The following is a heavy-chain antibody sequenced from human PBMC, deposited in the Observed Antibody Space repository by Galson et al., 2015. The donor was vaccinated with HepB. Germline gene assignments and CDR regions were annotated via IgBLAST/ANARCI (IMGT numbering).Heavy chain of an antibody. J-gene: IGHJ4*02. Sequence: RLSCAASGFTFSSYAMSWVRQAPGKGLEWVSAISGSGGSTYYADSVKGRFTISRDNSKNTLYLQMNSLRAEDTAVYYCAKGLSRGWHAPFDYWGQGTLVTVSS. D-gene: IGHD6-19*01. CDR1: GFTFSSYA. CDR3: AKGLSRGWHAPFDY. CDR2: ISGSGGST. V-gene: IGHV3-23*01.